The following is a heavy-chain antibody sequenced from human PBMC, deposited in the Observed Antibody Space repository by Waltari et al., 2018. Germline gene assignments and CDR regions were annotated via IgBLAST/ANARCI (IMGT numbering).Heavy chain of an antibody. CDR2: IYHSGKT. D-gene: IGHD2-8*02. J-gene: IGHJ4*02. Sequence: QVQLQESGPGLVKPSGTLSLTCAVSGDSISSKYWWSWVRQSPGKGLEWIGEIYHSGKTYYNPSLKRRVTISVDKSKNQFSLNLSSVTAADTAVYYCAADRGVGLYFDYWGQGTLVTVSS. CDR1: GDSISSKYW. V-gene: IGHV4-4*02. CDR3: AADRGVGLYFDY.